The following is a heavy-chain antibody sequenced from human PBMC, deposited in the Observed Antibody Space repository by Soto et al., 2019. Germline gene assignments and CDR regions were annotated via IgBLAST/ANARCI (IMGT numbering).Heavy chain of an antibody. V-gene: IGHV4-34*01. D-gene: IGHD5-12*01. CDR3: ARVRGERWLQIPLGSFDY. Sequence: PSETLSLTCAVYGGSFSGYYWSWIRQPPGKGLEWIGEINHSGSTNYNPSLKSRVTISVDTSKNQFSLKLSSVTAADTAVYYCARVRGERWLQIPLGSFDYWGQGTLVTVSS. CDR2: INHSGST. J-gene: IGHJ4*02. CDR1: GGSFSGYY.